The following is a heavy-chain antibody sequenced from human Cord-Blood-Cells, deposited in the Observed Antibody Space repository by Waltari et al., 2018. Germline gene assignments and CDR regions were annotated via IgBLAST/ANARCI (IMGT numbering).Heavy chain of an antibody. V-gene: IGHV1-8*03. Sequence: QVQLVQSGAEVKKPGASVKVSCKASGYTFTSYDINWVRQAPGQGLEWMGWMNPNSGNTGYAQKFQGRVTITRNTSISTAYMELSSLRSEDTAVYYCARVSYDFWSGYAYYFDYWGQGTLVTVSS. CDR1: GYTFTSYD. CDR3: ARVSYDFWSGYAYYFDY. J-gene: IGHJ4*02. CDR2: MNPNSGNT. D-gene: IGHD3-3*01.